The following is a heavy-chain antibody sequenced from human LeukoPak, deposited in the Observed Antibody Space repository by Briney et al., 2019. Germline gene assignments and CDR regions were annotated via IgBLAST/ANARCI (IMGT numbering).Heavy chain of an antibody. J-gene: IGHJ5*02. Sequence: PSETLSLTCAVYGGSFSGYYWSWIRQPAGKGLEWIGRIYTSGSTNYNPSLKSRVTISVDTSKNQFSLKLSSVTAADTAVYYCARSPGQSLRSAWFDPWGQGTLVTVSS. CDR3: ARSPGQSLRSAWFDP. D-gene: IGHD4-17*01. V-gene: IGHV4-59*10. CDR2: IYTSGST. CDR1: GGSFSGYY.